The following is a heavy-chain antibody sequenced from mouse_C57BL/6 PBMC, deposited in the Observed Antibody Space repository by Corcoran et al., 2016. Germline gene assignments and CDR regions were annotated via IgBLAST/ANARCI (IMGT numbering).Heavy chain of an antibody. V-gene: IGHV1-19*01. CDR1: GYTFTDYY. Sequence: EVQLQQSGPVLVKPGASVKMSCKASGYTFTDYYMNWVKQSHGKSLEWIGVINPYNGGTSYNQKFKGKATLTVDKSSSTAYMELNSLTSEDSAVYYCARNYYDSRGYAMDYWGQGTSVTVSS. CDR2: INPYNGGT. CDR3: ARNYYDSRGYAMDY. D-gene: IGHD1-1*01. J-gene: IGHJ4*01.